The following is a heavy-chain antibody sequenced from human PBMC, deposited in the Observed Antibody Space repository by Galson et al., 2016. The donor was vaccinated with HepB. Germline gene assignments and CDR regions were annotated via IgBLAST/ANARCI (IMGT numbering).Heavy chain of an antibody. CDR2: ISHDGSNE. D-gene: IGHD3-10*01. CDR1: GFTFSSYA. V-gene: IGHV3-30-3*01. J-gene: IGHJ4*02. Sequence: SLRLSCAASGFTFSSYAIHWVRQAPGKGMEWVAIISHDGSNEYYADSVEGRFTISRDNSKNTLYLQMNSLRPEDTAVYYCARDGRSYYNSGSFCHYWGQGTLVTVSS. CDR3: ARDGRSYYNSGSFCHY.